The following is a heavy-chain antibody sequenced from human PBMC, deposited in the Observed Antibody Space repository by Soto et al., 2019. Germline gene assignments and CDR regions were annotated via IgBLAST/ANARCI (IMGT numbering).Heavy chain of an antibody. D-gene: IGHD3-16*02. CDR1: GFTFSSYG. J-gene: IGHJ6*02. CDR2: IWYDGSNK. Sequence: GGSLRLSCAASGFTFSSYGMHWVRQAPGKGLEWVAVIWYDGSNKYYADSVKGRFTISRDNSKNTLYLQMNSLRAEDTAVYYCARTLGELSLYRGFYYYYGMDVWGQGTTVTVSS. V-gene: IGHV3-33*01. CDR3: ARTLGELSLYRGFYYYYGMDV.